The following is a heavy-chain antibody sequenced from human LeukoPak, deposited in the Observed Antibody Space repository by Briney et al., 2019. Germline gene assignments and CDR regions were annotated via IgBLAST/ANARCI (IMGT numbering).Heavy chain of an antibody. V-gene: IGHV3-21*01. CDR1: GFTFSSYS. CDR3: ARVGGDFWSAYYFDY. Sequence: AGGSLRLSCAASGFTFSSYSMNWVRQAPGKGLEWVASISSSSSYIYYADSVKGRLTISRDNAKNSLYLQMNSLRAKDTAVYYCARVGGDFWSAYYFDYWGQGTLVTVSS. J-gene: IGHJ4*02. CDR2: ISSSSSYI. D-gene: IGHD3-3*01.